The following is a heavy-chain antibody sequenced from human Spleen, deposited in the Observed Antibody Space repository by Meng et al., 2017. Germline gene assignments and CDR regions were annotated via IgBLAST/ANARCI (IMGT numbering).Heavy chain of an antibody. Sequence: GGSLRLSCAASGFTFSSYGMHWVRQAPGKGLEWVAVISYDGSNQYSADSVKGRFTISRDNSKNTLNLQMNSLRTEDTAVYYCATPRDSSTWYSFDYWGQGTLVTVSS. CDR2: ISYDGSNQ. D-gene: IGHD6-13*01. CDR1: GFTFSSYG. V-gene: IGHV3-30*19. CDR3: ATPRDSSTWYSFDY. J-gene: IGHJ4*02.